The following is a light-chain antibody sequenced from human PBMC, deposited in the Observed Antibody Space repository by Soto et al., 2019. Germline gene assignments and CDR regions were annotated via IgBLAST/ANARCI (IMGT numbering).Light chain of an antibody. CDR2: RPS. CDR1: QSGSGID. J-gene: IGKJ1*01. CDR3: HQSGT. Sequence: EIVLTQSPGTLSLSPGERATLSCRASQSGSGIDFAWYQHRPGQAPRLLLYRPSIRAAGIPDRFSGSGSGTAFALTISRLEPDDFAVYYCHQSGTFGQGTKVEIQ. V-gene: IGKV3-20*01.